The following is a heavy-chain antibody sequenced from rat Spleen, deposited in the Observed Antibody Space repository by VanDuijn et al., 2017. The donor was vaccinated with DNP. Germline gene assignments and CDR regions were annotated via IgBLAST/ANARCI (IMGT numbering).Heavy chain of an antibody. CDR1: GFSLTSNT. Sequence: QVQLMESGPGLVHSSQTLSLTCSVSGFSLTSNTVAWVRQFPGKGLEWIAAVSSGGNTYYNSALRSRLNINRDTSKSQVFLKMNSLQTEDTAMYFCARSDYSDDSFYYGYFDYWGQGVMVTVSS. J-gene: IGHJ2*01. CDR3: ARSDYSDDSFYYGYFDY. V-gene: IGHV2-6*01. D-gene: IGHD1-12*02. CDR2: VSSGGNT.